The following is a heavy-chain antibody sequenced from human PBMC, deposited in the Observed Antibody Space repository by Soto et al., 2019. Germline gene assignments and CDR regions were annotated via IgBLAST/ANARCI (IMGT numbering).Heavy chain of an antibody. V-gene: IGHV3-30*18. Sequence: GGSLRLSCGASGFTFSSYGMHWVRQDPGKGLEWVAVISYDGSNKYYADSVKGRFTISRDNSKNTLYLQMNSLRAEDTAVYYCAKDGGSYSIYFDYWGQGTLVTVSS. CDR1: GFTFSSYG. CDR2: ISYDGSNK. D-gene: IGHD1-26*01. J-gene: IGHJ4*02. CDR3: AKDGGSYSIYFDY.